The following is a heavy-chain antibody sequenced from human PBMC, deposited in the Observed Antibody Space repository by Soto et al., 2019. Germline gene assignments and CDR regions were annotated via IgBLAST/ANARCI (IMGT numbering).Heavy chain of an antibody. CDR1: GGTFSSYA. D-gene: IGHD2-15*01. CDR2: IIPIFGTA. CDR3: ARESYCSGGSCILRRTIYGMDV. Sequence: ASVKVSCKASGGTFSSYAISWVRQAPGQGLEWMGGIIPIFGTANYAQKFQGRVTITADESTSTAYMELSSLRSEDTAVYYCARESYCSGGSCILRRTIYGMDVWGQGTTVTVSS. V-gene: IGHV1-69*13. J-gene: IGHJ6*02.